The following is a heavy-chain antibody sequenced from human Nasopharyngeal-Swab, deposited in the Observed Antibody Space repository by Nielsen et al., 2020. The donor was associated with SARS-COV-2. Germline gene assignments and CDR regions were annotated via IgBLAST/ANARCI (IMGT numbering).Heavy chain of an antibody. J-gene: IGHJ5*02. CDR1: GYTFTELS. V-gene: IGHV1-24*01. D-gene: IGHD2-15*01. Sequence: ASVKVSCKVSGYTFTELSMHWVRQAPGKGLEWMGGFDPEDGETIYAQKFQGRVTMTEDTSTDTAYMELSSLRSEDTAVYYCATSPPMVVAGIWFDPWGQGTLVTVSS. CDR3: ATSPPMVVAGIWFDP. CDR2: FDPEDGET.